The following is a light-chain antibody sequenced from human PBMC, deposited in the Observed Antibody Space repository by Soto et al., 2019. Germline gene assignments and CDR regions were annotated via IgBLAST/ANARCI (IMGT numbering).Light chain of an antibody. J-gene: IGLJ1*01. CDR2: SNN. V-gene: IGLV1-44*01. CDR1: SSNIGSNT. Sequence: QSVLXQPPSASGTPGRRVTISCSGSSSNIGSNTVNWYQQLPGTAPKLLIYSNNQRPSGVPDRFSGSKSGTSASLAISGLQSEDEADYYCAAWDDSLNAHYVFGTGTKVTVL. CDR3: AAWDDSLNAHYV.